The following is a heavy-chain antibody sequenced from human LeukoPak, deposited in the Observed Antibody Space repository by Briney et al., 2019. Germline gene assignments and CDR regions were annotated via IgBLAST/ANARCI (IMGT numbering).Heavy chain of an antibody. D-gene: IGHD3-22*01. CDR3: ARGAEYYYDSSGYYS. V-gene: IGHV3-30-3*01. CDR2: ISYDGSNK. J-gene: IGHJ4*02. CDR1: GFTFSSYA. Sequence: PGGSLRLSCAASGFTFSSYAMHWVRQAPGKGLEWVAVISYDGSNKYYADSVKGRFTISRDNSKNTLYLQMNSLRAEDTAVYYCARGAEYYYDSSGYYSWGQGTLVTVSS.